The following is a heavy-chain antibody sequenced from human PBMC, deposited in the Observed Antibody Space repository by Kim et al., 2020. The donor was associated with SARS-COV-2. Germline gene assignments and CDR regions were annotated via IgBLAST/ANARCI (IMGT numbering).Heavy chain of an antibody. J-gene: IGHJ4*02. CDR1: GYSFTSYW. V-gene: IGHV5-51*01. CDR3: ARQSALLWFGELLKPPRNSWYYFDY. Sequence: GESLKISCKGSGYSFTSYWIGWVRQMPGKGLEWMGIIYPGDSDTRYSPSFQGQVTISADKSISTAYLQWSSLKASDTAMYYCARQSALLWFGELLKPPRNSWYYFDYWGQGTLVTVSS. CDR2: IYPGDSDT. D-gene: IGHD3-10*01.